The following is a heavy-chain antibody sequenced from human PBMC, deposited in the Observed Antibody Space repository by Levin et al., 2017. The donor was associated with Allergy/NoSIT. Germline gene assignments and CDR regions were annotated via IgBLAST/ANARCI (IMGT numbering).Heavy chain of an antibody. Sequence: GGSLRLSCVASGFTFSSKGMHWVRQAPGKGLEWVAVISDDGNSKFYADSVKGRFTISRDNSKNTLYLQMNRLRVEDTAVYYCAPPVALPDSEAWGQGTLVTVSS. J-gene: IGHJ4*02. V-gene: IGHV3-30*03. CDR3: APPVALPDSEA. CDR2: ISDDGNSK. CDR1: GFTFSSKG. D-gene: IGHD2-2*01.